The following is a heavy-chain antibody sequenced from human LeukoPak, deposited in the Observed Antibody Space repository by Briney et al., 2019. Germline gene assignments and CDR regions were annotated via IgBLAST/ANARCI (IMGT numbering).Heavy chain of an antibody. CDR1: GGSISSSSYY. V-gene: IGHV4-39*01. D-gene: IGHD3-22*01. J-gene: IGHJ4*02. Sequence: SETLSLTCTVSGGSISSSSYYWAWIRQPPGKGLEWIGSIHYSGSTYYNPSLKSRVTISVDTSKNQFSLKLSSVTAADTAVYYCARLNDNDSSGYYPDVAEYWGQGTLVTVSS. CDR3: ARLNDNDSSGYYPDVAEY. CDR2: IHYSGST.